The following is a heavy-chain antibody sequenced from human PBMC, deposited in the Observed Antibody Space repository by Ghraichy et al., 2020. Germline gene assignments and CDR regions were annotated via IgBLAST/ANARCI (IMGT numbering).Heavy chain of an antibody. D-gene: IGHD6-19*01. J-gene: IGHJ4*02. CDR3: ARRGYSSGWSYNDY. Sequence: SETLSLTCTVSGGSISGYYWIWIRQPPGKGLEWIGYIYHSGTTSYNPSLMSRLTISVDTSKNQFSPKLSSVTAADTAVYYCARRGYSSGWSYNDYWGQGTLVTVSS. V-gene: IGHV4-59*08. CDR1: GGSISGYY. CDR2: IYHSGTT.